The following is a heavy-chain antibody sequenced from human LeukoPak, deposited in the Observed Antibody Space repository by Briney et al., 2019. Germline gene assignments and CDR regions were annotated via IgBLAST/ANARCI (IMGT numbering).Heavy chain of an antibody. CDR3: ASGRGIADPFDY. Sequence: PVASVKVSCKASGYTFTSYGISWVRQAPGQGLEWMGWISAYNGNTNYAQKFQGRVTITTDESTSTAYMELSSLRSEDTAVYYCASGRGIADPFDYWGQGTLVTVSS. D-gene: IGHD6-13*01. CDR2: ISAYNGNT. V-gene: IGHV1-18*01. CDR1: GYTFTSYG. J-gene: IGHJ4*02.